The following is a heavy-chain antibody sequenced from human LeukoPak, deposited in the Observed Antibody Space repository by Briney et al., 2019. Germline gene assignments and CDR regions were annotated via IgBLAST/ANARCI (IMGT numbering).Heavy chain of an antibody. V-gene: IGHV3-23*01. J-gene: IGHJ4*02. Sequence: GGSLRLSCAASGFIFNTYAMSWVRQAPGKGLEWVSGISGSGGRTNYADSVKGRFTISRDNSKNTLYLQMSSLRAEDTAVYYCAKAAARDCGVGSCYSLYWGQGTLVTVSS. D-gene: IGHD2-15*01. CDR2: ISGSGGRT. CDR1: GFIFNTYA. CDR3: AKAAARDCGVGSCYSLY.